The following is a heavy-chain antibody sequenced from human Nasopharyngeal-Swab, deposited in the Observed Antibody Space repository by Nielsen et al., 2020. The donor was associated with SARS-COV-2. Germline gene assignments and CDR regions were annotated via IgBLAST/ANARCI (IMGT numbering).Heavy chain of an antibody. CDR3: ARVSADFWSGYYLYYFDY. Sequence: SETLSLTYTVSGGSISSYYWSWIRQPPGKGLEWIGYIYYSGSTNYNPSLKSRVTISVDTSKNQFSLKLSSVTAADTAVYYCARVSADFWSGYYLYYFDYWGQGTLVTVSS. CDR2: IYYSGST. D-gene: IGHD3-3*01. J-gene: IGHJ4*02. CDR1: GGSISSYY. V-gene: IGHV4-59*01.